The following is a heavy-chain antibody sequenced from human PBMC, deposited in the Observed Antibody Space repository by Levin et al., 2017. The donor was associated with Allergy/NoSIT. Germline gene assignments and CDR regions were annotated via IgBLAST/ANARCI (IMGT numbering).Heavy chain of an antibody. CDR1: GLTFNSYA. CDR2: ISYDGGNK. D-gene: IGHD1-1*01. CDR3: AREWNDFFDY. Sequence: QAGGSLRLSCAASGLTFNSYAVHWVRQAPGKGLEGVAVISYDGGNKDYVDSVKGRFSISRDNSKNTLYLQMNSLRTEDTAVYYCAREWNDFFDYWGQGTLVTVSS. V-gene: IGHV3-30-3*01. J-gene: IGHJ4*02.